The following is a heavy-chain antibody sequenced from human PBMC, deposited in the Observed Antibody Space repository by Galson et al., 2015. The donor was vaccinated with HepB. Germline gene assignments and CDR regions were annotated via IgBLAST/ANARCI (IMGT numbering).Heavy chain of an antibody. CDR1: GFTVSSNY. Sequence: SLRLSCAASGFTVSSNYMSWVRQAPGKGLEWVSVIYSGGSTYYADSVKGRFTISRDNSKNTLYLQMNSLRGEDTAVYYCARDSRSDYMDVWGKGTTVTVSS. CDR2: IYSGGST. CDR3: ARDSRSDYMDV. J-gene: IGHJ6*03. V-gene: IGHV3-53*01.